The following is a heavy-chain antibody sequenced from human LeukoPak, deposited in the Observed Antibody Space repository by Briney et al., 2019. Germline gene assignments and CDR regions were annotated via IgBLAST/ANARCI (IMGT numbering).Heavy chain of an antibody. Sequence: GGSLRLSCAASGFTFSSYAMHWVRQAPGKGLEWVAVISYDGSNKYYADSVKGRFTISRDNSKNTLYLQMNSLRAGDTAVYYCAREGYCSGGICYSTMNWFDPWGQGTLVTVSS. J-gene: IGHJ5*02. CDR1: GFTFSSYA. CDR2: ISYDGSNK. CDR3: AREGYCSGGICYSTMNWFDP. D-gene: IGHD2-15*01. V-gene: IGHV3-30-3*01.